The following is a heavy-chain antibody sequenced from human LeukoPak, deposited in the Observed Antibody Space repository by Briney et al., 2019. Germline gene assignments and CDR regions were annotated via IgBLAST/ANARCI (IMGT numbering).Heavy chain of an antibody. Sequence: SETLSLTCTVSGGSISSSNYYWGWIRQPPGKGLEWIGSIYYSGSTYYNPSLKSRVTISVDTSKNQFSLKLNSVTAADTAVYYCARVGIAAIHYYYYYMDVWGKGTTVTVSS. D-gene: IGHD6-6*01. CDR1: GGSISSSNYY. CDR3: ARVGIAAIHYYYYYMDV. CDR2: IYYSGST. J-gene: IGHJ6*03. V-gene: IGHV4-39*07.